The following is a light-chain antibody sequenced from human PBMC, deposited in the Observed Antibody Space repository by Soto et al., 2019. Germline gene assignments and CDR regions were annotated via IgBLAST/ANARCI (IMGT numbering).Light chain of an antibody. V-gene: IGLV1-40*01. CDR1: SSNIGAGYD. J-gene: IGLJ3*02. CDR2: GNS. CDR3: QSYDSSWSGSWV. Sequence: QSVLTQPPSVSGAPGQRVTISCTGSSSNIGAGYDVHWYQQFPGTAPKLLIYGNSNRPSGVPDRFSGSKSGTSASLAITGLQAEDEADYYCQSYDSSWSGSWVFGGGTKVTVL.